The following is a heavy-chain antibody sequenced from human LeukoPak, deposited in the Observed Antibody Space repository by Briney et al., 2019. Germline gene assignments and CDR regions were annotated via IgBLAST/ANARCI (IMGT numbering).Heavy chain of an antibody. D-gene: IGHD3-10*01. Sequence: PGGSLRLSCAASGFTFSSFVMSWVRQAPGKGLEWVSAILSNGGTTHSADSVKGRFTISRDNSRNTLYLQMNNLRAEDTAVYYCAKDAVAPGSGGDFFDYWGQGTLVTVSS. V-gene: IGHV3-23*01. J-gene: IGHJ4*02. CDR3: AKDAVAPGSGGDFFDY. CDR2: ILSNGGTT. CDR1: GFTFSSFV.